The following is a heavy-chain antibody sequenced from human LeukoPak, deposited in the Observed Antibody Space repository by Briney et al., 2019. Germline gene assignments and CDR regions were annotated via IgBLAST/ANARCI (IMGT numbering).Heavy chain of an antibody. V-gene: IGHV4-30-4*07. J-gene: IGHJ6*03. D-gene: IGHD6-19*01. CDR2: IYYSGTT. CDR1: GGSISSGGYT. CDR3: AREKHSTDWAAHYYYMDV. Sequence: SETLSLTCAVYGGSISSGGYTWTWLRPPQGLELECIGHIYYSGTTYYNPSLKSRVTIPLDTSKNQFSLRLTSVTAADTAVYYCAREKHSTDWAAHYYYMDVWVKGTTVTFSS.